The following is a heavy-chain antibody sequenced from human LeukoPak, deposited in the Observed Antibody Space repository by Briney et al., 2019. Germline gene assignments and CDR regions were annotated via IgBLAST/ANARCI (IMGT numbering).Heavy chain of an antibody. CDR2: ISAYNGNT. CDR3: ARFYSGSPNAFDI. J-gene: IGHJ3*02. V-gene: IGHV1-18*01. Sequence: ASVKVSCKTSGYTFTNYGISWVRQAPGLGLEWMGWISAYNGNTNYAQKVQGRVTMTTDTSTSTAYMELRSLRFDDTAVYYCARFYSGSPNAFDIWGQGTMVTVSS. D-gene: IGHD5-12*01. CDR1: GYTFTNYG.